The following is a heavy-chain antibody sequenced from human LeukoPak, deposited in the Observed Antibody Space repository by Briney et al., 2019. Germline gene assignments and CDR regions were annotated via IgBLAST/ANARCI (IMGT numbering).Heavy chain of an antibody. CDR2: IYSGGST. Sequence: GGSLRLSCAASGFTVSSNYMSWVRQAPGKGLEWVSVIYSGGSTYYADSVKGRFTISRDNSKNTLYLQMNSLRAEDMAVYYCAGHCSGGSCYGGLFDYWGQGTLVTVSS. V-gene: IGHV3-53*01. CDR3: AGHCSGGSCYGGLFDY. J-gene: IGHJ4*02. CDR1: GFTVSSNY. D-gene: IGHD2-15*01.